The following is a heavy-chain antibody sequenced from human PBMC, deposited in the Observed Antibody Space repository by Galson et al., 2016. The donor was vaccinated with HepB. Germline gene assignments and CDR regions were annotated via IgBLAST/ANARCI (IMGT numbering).Heavy chain of an antibody. D-gene: IGHD5-12*01. CDR1: GFSVSTTY. CDR2: IFSGGTT. J-gene: IGHJ4*02. Sequence: LRLSCAASGFSVSTTYMAWVRQSPGKGLESVSAIFSGGTTFYADSLMGRFTISRDSSSNTLYLQMRSLRAEDTAVYYCARDSGYNEHGGFDNWGQGTLVTVSS. V-gene: IGHV3-66*01. CDR3: ARDSGYNEHGGFDN.